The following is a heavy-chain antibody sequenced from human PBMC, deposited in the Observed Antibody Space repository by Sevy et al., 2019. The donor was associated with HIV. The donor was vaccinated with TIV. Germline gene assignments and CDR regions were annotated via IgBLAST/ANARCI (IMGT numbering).Heavy chain of an antibody. CDR2: IYYSGST. D-gene: IGHD1-20*01. J-gene: IGHJ4*02. Sequence: SETLSLTCTVSGGSMNIYYWSWIRQPPGKGLEWIGYIYYSGSTNYNPSLKSRVTISVDTSKNQFSLKPRAVTAADTAVYYCARVGVNWNDVDYWGQGTLVTVSS. V-gene: IGHV4-59*01. CDR1: GGSMNIYY. CDR3: ARVGVNWNDVDY.